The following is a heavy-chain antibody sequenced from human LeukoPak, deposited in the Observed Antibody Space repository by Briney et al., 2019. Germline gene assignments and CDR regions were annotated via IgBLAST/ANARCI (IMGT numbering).Heavy chain of an antibody. V-gene: IGHV4-30-4*01. J-gene: IGHJ3*02. CDR1: GGSPSSSDYY. CDR3: ARVTRRIDAFDI. Sequence: SETLSLTPTVPGGSPSSSDYYWSWIRQPPGKGLEWIGYIYYSGSTYYNPSLKSRVTISVDTSKNQFSLKLSSVTAADTAVYYCARVTRRIDAFDIWGQGTMVTVSS. CDR2: IYYSGST.